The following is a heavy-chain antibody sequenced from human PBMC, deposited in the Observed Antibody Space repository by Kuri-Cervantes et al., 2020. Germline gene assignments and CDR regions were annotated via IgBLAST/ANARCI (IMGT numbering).Heavy chain of an antibody. CDR1: GFTVSSNY. V-gene: IGHV3-66*01. CDR2: IYSGGST. CDR3: AREEQYYDFWSGYSHIKGMDV. D-gene: IGHD3-3*01. J-gene: IGHJ6*02. Sequence: GGSLRLSCAASGFTVSSNYMSWVRQAPGKGLEWVSVIYSGGSTYYADSVKGRFTISRDNSKNTLYLQMNSLRAEDTAVYYCAREEQYYDFWSGYSHIKGMDVWGQGTTVTGSS.